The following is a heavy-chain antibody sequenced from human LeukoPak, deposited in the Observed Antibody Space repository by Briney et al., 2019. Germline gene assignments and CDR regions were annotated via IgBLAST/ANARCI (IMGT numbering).Heavy chain of an antibody. V-gene: IGHV3-9*01. J-gene: IGHJ4*02. CDR1: GFTFDDYA. CDR3: TREGRRYFDY. D-gene: IGHD1-1*01. Sequence: PGGSLRLSCAASGFTFDDYAMHWVRQAPGKGLEWVSGISWNSGSIGYADSVKGRFTISRDNAKNSLYLQMNSLRLEDTAVYYCTREGRRYFDYWGQGTLVTVSS. CDR2: ISWNSGSI.